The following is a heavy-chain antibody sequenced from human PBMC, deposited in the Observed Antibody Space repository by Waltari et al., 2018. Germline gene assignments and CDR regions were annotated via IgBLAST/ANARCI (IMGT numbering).Heavy chain of an antibody. V-gene: IGHV3-21*04. CDR2: IGANGDYI. CDR1: GFSFYSYT. CDR3: ASHFEDYYYYMDV. J-gene: IGHJ6*03. Sequence: EVQLVESGGGLVTPGESLRLSCVASGFSFYSYTMNWVRPAPGKGLEWVSSIGANGDYIYYADSVRGRFTTSRDNARNSLYLQMTSLRVDDSAIYFCASHFEDYYYYMDVWGKGTTVTVSS.